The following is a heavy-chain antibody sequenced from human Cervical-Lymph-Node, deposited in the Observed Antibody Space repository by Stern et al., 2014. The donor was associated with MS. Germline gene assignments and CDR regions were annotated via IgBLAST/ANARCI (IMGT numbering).Heavy chain of an antibody. J-gene: IGHJ6*02. CDR2: ISAYNGNT. CDR3: ARDDVETAMVTPYYYYGMDV. Sequence: QVQLVESGAEVKKPGASVKVSCKASGYTFTSYGISWVRQAPGQGLEWMGWISAYNGNTNYAQKLQGRVTMTTDTSTSTAYMELRSLRSDDTAVYYCARDDVETAMVTPYYYYGMDVWGQGTTVTVSS. V-gene: IGHV1-18*01. D-gene: IGHD5-18*01. CDR1: GYTFTSYG.